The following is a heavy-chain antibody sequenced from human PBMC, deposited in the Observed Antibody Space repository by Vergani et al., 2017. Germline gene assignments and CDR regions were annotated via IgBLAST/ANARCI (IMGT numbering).Heavy chain of an antibody. CDR3: ANNIVGATGAFDI. CDR1: GFTFSSYS. V-gene: IGHV3-21*01. D-gene: IGHD1-26*01. CDR2: ISSSSSYI. J-gene: IGHJ3*02. Sequence: EVQLVASGGGLVKPGGSLRLSCAASGFTFSSYSMNWVRQAPGKGLEWVSSISSSSSYIYYADSVKGRFTISRDNAKNSLYLQMNSLRAEDTAVYYCANNIVGATGAFDIWGQGTMVTVSS.